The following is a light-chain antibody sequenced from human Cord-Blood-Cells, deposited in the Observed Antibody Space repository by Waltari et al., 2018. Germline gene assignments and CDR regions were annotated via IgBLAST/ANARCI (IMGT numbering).Light chain of an antibody. CDR3: QQYYSYPRT. CDR2: AAS. Sequence: AIRMTQSPSSFSASTGNRVTIPLRASQGISSYLAWYQQKPGKVPKLLIYAASTLQSGVPSRFSGSGSGTDFTLTISCLQSEDFATYYCQQYYSYPRTFGQGTKVEIK. V-gene: IGKV1-8*01. CDR1: QGISSY. J-gene: IGKJ1*01.